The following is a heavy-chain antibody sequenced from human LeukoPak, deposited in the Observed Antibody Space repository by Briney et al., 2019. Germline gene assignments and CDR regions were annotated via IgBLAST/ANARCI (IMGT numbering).Heavy chain of an antibody. V-gene: IGHV4-38-2*02. CDR2: MFHSGTT. J-gene: IGHJ4*02. CDR3: ARVVGATQLDY. D-gene: IGHD1-26*01. CDR1: GYSISSNYY. Sequence: SETLSLTCTVSGYSISSNYYWAWIRQPPGKGLEWIGNMFHSGTTAYNPSLRSRVTISKDTSKNQFSLNLRFVTAADTAVYFCARVVGATQLDYWGQGILVTVSS.